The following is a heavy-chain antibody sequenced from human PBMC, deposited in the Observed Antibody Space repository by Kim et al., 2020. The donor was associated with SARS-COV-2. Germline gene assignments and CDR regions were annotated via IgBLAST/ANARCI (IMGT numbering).Heavy chain of an antibody. V-gene: IGHV4-31*03. CDR3: ARLAWAAAAYDLDY. D-gene: IGHD6-13*01. CDR2: IYYSGST. J-gene: IGHJ4*02. CDR1: GGSISSGGYY. Sequence: SETLSLTCTVSGGSISSGGYYWSWIRQHPGKGLEWIGYIYYSGSTYYNPSLKSRVTLSVDTSKNQFSLKLSSVTAADTAVYYCARLAWAAAAYDLDYWGQGTRVTVSS.